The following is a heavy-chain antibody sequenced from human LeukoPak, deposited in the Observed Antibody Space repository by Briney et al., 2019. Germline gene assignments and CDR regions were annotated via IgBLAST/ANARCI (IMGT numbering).Heavy chain of an antibody. Sequence: ASVKVSCKASGYTFTSYYMHWVRQAPGQGLELVGIINPSGGSRSYAQKFQGRVTITRDRSTSTVYMELSSLRSEDPAVYYCARDLVGYGRTEDDAFDIWGQGTMVTVSS. V-gene: IGHV1-46*01. D-gene: IGHD4-17*01. J-gene: IGHJ3*02. CDR1: GYTFTSYY. CDR3: ARDLVGYGRTEDDAFDI. CDR2: INPSGGSR.